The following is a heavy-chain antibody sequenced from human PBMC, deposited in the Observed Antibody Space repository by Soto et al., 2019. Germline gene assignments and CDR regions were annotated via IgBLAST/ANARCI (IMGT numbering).Heavy chain of an antibody. Sequence: QVQLQQWGAGLLKPSETLSLTCAVYGGSFRGYYWSWIRQPPGKGLEWTGEINHSGNTIYNPSLKSRVTISVDTSKNQFSLKLSFVTAADTAMYYCARVIAAAGTNVWDYWGQGTLVTVSS. D-gene: IGHD6-13*01. CDR3: ARVIAAAGTNVWDY. CDR1: GGSFRGYY. V-gene: IGHV4-34*01. J-gene: IGHJ4*02. CDR2: INHSGNT.